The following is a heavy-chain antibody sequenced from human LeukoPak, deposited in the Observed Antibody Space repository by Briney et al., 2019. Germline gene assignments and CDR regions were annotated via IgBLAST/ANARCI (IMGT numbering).Heavy chain of an antibody. CDR3: ARGLGYDFWSGYYAQDY. J-gene: IGHJ4*02. CDR2: INHSGST. Sequence: PSETLSLTCAVYGGSFSGYYWSWIRQPPGKGLEWIGEINHSGSTNYNPSLKSRVTISVGTSKNQFSLKLSSVTAADTAVYYCARGLGYDFWSGYYAQDYWGQGTLVTVSS. V-gene: IGHV4-34*01. CDR1: GGSFSGYY. D-gene: IGHD3-3*01.